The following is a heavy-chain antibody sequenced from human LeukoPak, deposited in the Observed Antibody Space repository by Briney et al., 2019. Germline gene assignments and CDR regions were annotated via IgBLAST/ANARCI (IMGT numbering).Heavy chain of an antibody. CDR1: GASITSSSYH. Sequence: SETLSLTCTVSGASITSSSYHWGWIRQSPGKGLEWIGSVYYTGTTYSTPSLESRVTISVDTSKNQFSLKVRSVTAADTAVYYCARRGPTCTTTTCSLSRGTFGPWGQGTLVTVSS. CDR2: VYYTGTT. V-gene: IGHV4-39*01. D-gene: IGHD2-2*01. CDR3: ARRGPTCTTTTCSLSRGTFGP. J-gene: IGHJ5*02.